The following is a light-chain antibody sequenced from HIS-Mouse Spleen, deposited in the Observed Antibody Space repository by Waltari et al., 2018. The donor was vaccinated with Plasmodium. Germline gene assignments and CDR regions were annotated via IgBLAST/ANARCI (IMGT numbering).Light chain of an antibody. J-gene: IGLJ1*01. V-gene: IGLV2-11*01. CDR1: SSDVGGYNY. Sequence: QSALTQPRSVSGSPGQSVTISCTGTSSDVGGYNYVSWYQQHPAKAPKLMINDVSKRPSGVPDRFSGSKSGNTSSLTIAGLQAEDEADYYCCSYAGSYTYVFGTGTKVTVL. CDR2: DVS. CDR3: CSYAGSYTYV.